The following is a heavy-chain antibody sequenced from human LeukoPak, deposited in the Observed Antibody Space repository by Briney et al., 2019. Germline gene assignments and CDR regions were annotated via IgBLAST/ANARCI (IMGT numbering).Heavy chain of an antibody. D-gene: IGHD6-6*01. CDR3: AKDDSDLGSSSYMHV. CDR2: ISWNSGSI. V-gene: IGHV3-9*01. CDR1: GFTFDDYV. Sequence: GGSLRLSCAASGFTFDDYVMHWVRQAPGRGVEWVSGISWNSGSIGYADSVKGRFTISRDNAKNSLYLQMNSLRAEDTALYYCAKDDSDLGSSSYMHVWGKGTTVTVFS. J-gene: IGHJ6*03.